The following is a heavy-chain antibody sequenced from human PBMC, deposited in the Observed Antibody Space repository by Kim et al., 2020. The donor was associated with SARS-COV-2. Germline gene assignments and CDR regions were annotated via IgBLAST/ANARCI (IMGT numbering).Heavy chain of an antibody. V-gene: IGHV4-39*01. J-gene: IGHJ4*02. CDR2: ILYTGST. Sequence: SETLSLTCTVSGDSISGSRDFWGWIRQPPGKGLDWIGTILYTGSTYYTPSFKSRVTISVDTSKNQFSLKLTSVTAADTAVYYCASHKRPQALGPDYWGQGTLVTVSS. CDR1: GDSISGSRDF. CDR3: ASHKRPQALGPDY.